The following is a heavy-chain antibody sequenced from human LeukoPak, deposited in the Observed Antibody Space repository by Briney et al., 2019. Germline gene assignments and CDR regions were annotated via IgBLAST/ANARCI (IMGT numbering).Heavy chain of an antibody. V-gene: IGHV3-23*01. J-gene: IGHJ4*02. CDR3: AKVRWIAVAGTYYYFDY. CDR2: ISGSGGST. Sequence: GGSLRLSCAASGFTFSSYAMSWVRQAPGKGLEWVSAISGSGGSTYYADSVKGRFTISRDNSKNTLYLQTNSLRAEDTAVYYCAKVRWIAVAGTYYYFDYWGQGTLDTVSS. CDR1: GFTFSSYA. D-gene: IGHD6-19*01.